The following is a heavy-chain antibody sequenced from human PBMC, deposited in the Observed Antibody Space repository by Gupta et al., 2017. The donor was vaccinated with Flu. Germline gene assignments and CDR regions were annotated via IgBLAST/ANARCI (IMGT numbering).Heavy chain of an antibody. J-gene: IGHJ6*02. CDR3: ARVGQGAAGTEGNYYYYGMDV. Sequence: EVQLVESGGGLVQPGGSLRLSCAASGFTFSSYWMSWVRQAPGKGLEWVANIKQDGSEKYYVDSVKGRFTISRDNAKNSLYLQMNSLRAEDTAVYYCARVGQGAAGTEGNYYYYGMDVWGQGTTVTVSS. CDR2: IKQDGSEK. CDR1: GFTFSSYW. D-gene: IGHD6-13*01. V-gene: IGHV3-7*04.